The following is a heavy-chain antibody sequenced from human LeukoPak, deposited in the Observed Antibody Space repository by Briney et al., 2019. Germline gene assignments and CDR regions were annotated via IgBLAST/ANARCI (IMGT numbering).Heavy chain of an antibody. Sequence: GASVTVSCKASGYTFTGYYMHWVRQAPGQGLEGMGWSNPNSGGTNYAQKFQGWVTMTSDTSISTAYMELSRLRSDDTAVYYCARDRRAVAGIPYYYYYYGMDVWGKGTTVTVSS. D-gene: IGHD6-19*01. V-gene: IGHV1-2*04. CDR2: SNPNSGGT. CDR1: GYTFTGYY. CDR3: ARDRRAVAGIPYYYYYYGMDV. J-gene: IGHJ6*04.